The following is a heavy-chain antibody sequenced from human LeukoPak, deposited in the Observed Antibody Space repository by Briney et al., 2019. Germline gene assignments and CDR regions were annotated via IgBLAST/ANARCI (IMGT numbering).Heavy chain of an antibody. V-gene: IGHV1-46*01. J-gene: IGHJ4*02. CDR2: INPSGGST. D-gene: IGHD6-19*01. CDR3: ARGPNQQWLVFFYFDY. Sequence: ASVTVSCTASEYTFTSYYMHWVRQAPGQGLEWMGIINPSGGSTSYAQKFQGRVTMTRDTSTSTVYMELSSLRSEDTAVYYCARGPNQQWLVFFYFDYWGQGTLVTVS. CDR1: EYTFTSYY.